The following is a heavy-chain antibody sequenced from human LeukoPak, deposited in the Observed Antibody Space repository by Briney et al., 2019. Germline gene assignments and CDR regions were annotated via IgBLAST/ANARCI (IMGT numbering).Heavy chain of an antibody. CDR2: ISSSSSTT. J-gene: IGHJ4*02. Sequence: GGSLRLSCAASGFTFSSYSMNWVRQAPGKGLEWVSYISSSSSTTYYADSVKGRFTISRDNSKNTLHLQMNSLRAEDTAVYYCAKDRDIVATHRLDYWGQGTLVTVSS. CDR3: AKDRDIVATHRLDY. CDR1: GFTFSSYS. V-gene: IGHV3-48*01. D-gene: IGHD5-12*01.